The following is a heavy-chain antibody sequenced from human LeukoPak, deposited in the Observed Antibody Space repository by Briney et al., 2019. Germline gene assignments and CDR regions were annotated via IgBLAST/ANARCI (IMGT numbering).Heavy chain of an antibody. J-gene: IGHJ4*02. D-gene: IGHD3-3*01. CDR3: ARVGRYDFWSGYPTGGYYFDY. V-gene: IGHV4-59*01. Sequence: SETLSLTCAVYGGSFSGYYWSWIRQPPGKGLEWIGYIYYSGSTNYNPSLKSRVTISVDTSKNQFSLKLSSVTAADTAVYYCARVGRYDFWSGYPTGGYYFDYWGQGTLVTVSS. CDR2: IYYSGST. CDR1: GGSFSGYY.